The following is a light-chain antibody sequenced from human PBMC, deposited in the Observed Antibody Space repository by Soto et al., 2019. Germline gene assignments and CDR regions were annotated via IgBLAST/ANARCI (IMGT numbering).Light chain of an antibody. V-gene: IGKV1-6*01. CDR1: QGIRSA. CDR2: AAS. J-gene: IGKJ1*01. Sequence: AIQVTQSPSSLSASVGDRVTITCRTSQGIRSALGWYQQKPGKVPKLLIYAASTLQSGVPSRFSGSGSGRDFTLTISSLQPEDFASYYCLLDYRYFCAFGQGTKVEIK. CDR3: LLDYRYFCA.